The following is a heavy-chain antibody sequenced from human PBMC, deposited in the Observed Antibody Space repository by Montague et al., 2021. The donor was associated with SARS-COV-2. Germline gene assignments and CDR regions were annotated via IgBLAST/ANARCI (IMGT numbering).Heavy chain of an antibody. CDR3: ARRQLGYCDGVGCPLDAFDI. Sequence: SETLSLTCAVYGGSFSGYYWSWTRQPPGMGLEWIGGITDGGNTDYNPSLKSRVTLSVDTSKRHFSLTLTSLTAVDTSVYYCARRQLGYCDGVGCPLDAFDIWGQGTTVTVSS. V-gene: IGHV4-34*01. D-gene: IGHD2-15*01. CDR2: ITDGGNT. CDR1: GGSFSGYY. J-gene: IGHJ3*02.